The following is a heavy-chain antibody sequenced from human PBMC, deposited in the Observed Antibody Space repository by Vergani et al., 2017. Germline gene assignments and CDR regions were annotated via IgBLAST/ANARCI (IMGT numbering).Heavy chain of an antibody. CDR3: ARGAAARPPFDY. V-gene: IGHV4-31*03. Sequence: QLQLQESGPGLVKPSETLSLTCTVSGDSINSSTYYWSWIRQHPGKGLEWIGYIYYSGSTYYNPSLKSRVTISVDTSKNQFSLKLSSVTAADTAVYYCARGAAARPPFDYWGQGTLVTVSS. D-gene: IGHD6-6*01. J-gene: IGHJ4*02. CDR1: GDSINSSTYY. CDR2: IYYSGST.